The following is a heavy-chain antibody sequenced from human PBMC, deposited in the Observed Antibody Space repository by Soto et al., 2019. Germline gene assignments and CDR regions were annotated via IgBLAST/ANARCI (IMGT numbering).Heavy chain of an antibody. V-gene: IGHV3-30-3*01. CDR3: ARDSGVMAYYYYGMDV. D-gene: IGHD3-16*01. CDR1: GFTFSSYA. Sequence: GGSLRLSCAASGFTFSSYAMHWVRQAPGKGLEWVAVISYDGSNKYYADSVKGRFTISRDNSKNTLYLQMNSLRAEDTAVYCCARDSGVMAYYYYGMDVWGQGTTVTVSS. CDR2: ISYDGSNK. J-gene: IGHJ6*02.